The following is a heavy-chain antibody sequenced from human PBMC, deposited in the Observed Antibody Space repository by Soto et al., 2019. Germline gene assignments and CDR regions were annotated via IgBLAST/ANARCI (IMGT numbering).Heavy chain of an antibody. D-gene: IGHD2-2*01. CDR1: GFTFSSYE. CDR3: AREAVVVESDERHVYYYYGMDV. Sequence: GGSLRLSCAASGFTFSSYEMNWVRQAPGKGLEWVSYISSSGSTIYYADSVKGRFTISRDNAKNSLYLQMNSLRAEDTAVYYCAREAVVVESDERHVYYYYGMDVWGQGTTVTVSS. CDR2: ISSSGSTI. J-gene: IGHJ6*02. V-gene: IGHV3-48*03.